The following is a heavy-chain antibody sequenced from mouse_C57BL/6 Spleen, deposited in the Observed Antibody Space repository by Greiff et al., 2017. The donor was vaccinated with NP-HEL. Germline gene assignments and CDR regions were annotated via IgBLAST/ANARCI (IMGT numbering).Heavy chain of an antibody. CDR3: AREGNGAWFAY. CDR1: GYSFTGYY. V-gene: IGHV1-42*01. J-gene: IGHJ3*01. D-gene: IGHD2-1*01. Sequence: EVKLMESGPELVKPGASVKISCKASGYSFTGYYMNWVKQSPEKSLEWIGEINPSTGGTTYNQKFKAKATLTVDKSSSTAYMQLKSLTSEDSAVYYCAREGNGAWFAYWGQGTLVTVSA. CDR2: INPSTGGT.